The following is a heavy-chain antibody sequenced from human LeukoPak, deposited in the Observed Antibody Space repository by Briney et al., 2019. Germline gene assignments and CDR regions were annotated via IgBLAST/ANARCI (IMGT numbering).Heavy chain of an antibody. CDR3: ARDNYGSGSYYTAPLDY. D-gene: IGHD3-10*01. J-gene: IGHJ4*02. CDR1: GFIFSSYS. V-gene: IGHV3-48*01. Sequence: GGSLRLSCAASGFIFSSYSMNWVRQAPGKGLEWVSYISSRGSSIYYADSVKGRFTISRDNAKNTLYLQLNSLRAEDTAVYYCARDNYGSGSYYTAPLDYWGQGILVTVSS. CDR2: ISSRGSSI.